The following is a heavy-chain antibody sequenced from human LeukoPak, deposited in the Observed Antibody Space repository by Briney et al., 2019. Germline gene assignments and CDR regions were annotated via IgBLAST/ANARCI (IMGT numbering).Heavy chain of an antibody. D-gene: IGHD5-24*01. CDR1: GYSFTNYW. V-gene: IGHV5-51*01. CDR3: ARLEMTTIIRFDY. CDR2: IYPGDSDT. J-gene: IGHJ4*02. Sequence: GESLKISCKGSGYSFTNYWIGWVRQMPGKGLEWMVIIYPGDSDTKYSPSFQGQVTISADKSISTVYLQWSSLKASDTAMYYCARLEMTTIIRFDYWGQGTLVTVSS.